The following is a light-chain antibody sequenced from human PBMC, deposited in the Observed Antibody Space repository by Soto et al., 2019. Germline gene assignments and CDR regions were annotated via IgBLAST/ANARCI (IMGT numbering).Light chain of an antibody. V-gene: IGLV2-14*03. CDR2: DVS. CDR1: SSDVGGYDY. Sequence: QSALTQPASVSGSPGQSIIISCTGTSSDVGGYDYVSWFQHHPGKAPKLIICDVSDRPSGVSNRFSGSKSGNTASLTISGLQAEDEVDYYCSSYTTSSTPGVFGTGTKVTVL. CDR3: SSYTTSSTPGV. J-gene: IGLJ1*01.